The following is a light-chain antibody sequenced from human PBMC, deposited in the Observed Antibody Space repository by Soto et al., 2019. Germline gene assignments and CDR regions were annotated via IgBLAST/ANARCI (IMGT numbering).Light chain of an antibody. Sequence: EIVMTQSPATLSVSLGEGVTLSCRASQSIRGDLAWYQQKPGQTPRLLIYGASTRATGVPARFSGSGSGTEFTLTISSLQSEDSAVYYCQPFNNWPLTFGGGTKVEIK. CDR1: QSIRGD. J-gene: IGKJ4*01. V-gene: IGKV3-15*01. CDR2: GAS. CDR3: QPFNNWPLT.